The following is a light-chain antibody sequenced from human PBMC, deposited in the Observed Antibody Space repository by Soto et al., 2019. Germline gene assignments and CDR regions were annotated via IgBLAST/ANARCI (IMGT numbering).Light chain of an antibody. CDR1: QAISSC. Sequence: DIQMTQSPSTLSGSVGDRVTITCRASQAISSCLAWYQQKPGKAPKLLIYKASNLLSGVPSRFSGSGSGTEFTLTISSLQPDDFATYYCQHYYNNSDAFGQGTKLELK. J-gene: IGKJ1*01. CDR2: KAS. V-gene: IGKV1-5*03. CDR3: QHYYNNSDA.